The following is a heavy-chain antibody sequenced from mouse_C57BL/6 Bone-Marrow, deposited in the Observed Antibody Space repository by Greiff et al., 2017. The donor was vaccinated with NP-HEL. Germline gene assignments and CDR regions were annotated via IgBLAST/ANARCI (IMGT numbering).Heavy chain of an antibody. CDR1: GYTFTSYG. CDR3: ARVITTVVATDYAMDY. V-gene: IGHV1-81*01. Sequence: QVQLQQSGAELARPGASVKLSCKASGYTFTSYGISWVKQRTGKGLEWIGRIYPGDGDTNYNGKFKGKATLTADKSSSTAYMQLSSLTSEDSAVYFCARVITTVVATDYAMDYWGQGTSVTVSS. D-gene: IGHD1-1*01. J-gene: IGHJ4*01. CDR2: IYPGDGDT.